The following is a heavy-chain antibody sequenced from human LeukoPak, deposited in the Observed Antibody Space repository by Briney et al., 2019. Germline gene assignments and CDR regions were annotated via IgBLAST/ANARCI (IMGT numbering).Heavy chain of an antibody. D-gene: IGHD5-12*01. Sequence: ASVTVSCKASGYTFTGYYMHWVRQAPGQGLEWMGWINPNSGGTNYAQKFQGGVTMTRDTSISTAYMEVSRLTSDDTAVFYCAREGSGYPYWGQGTLVTVSS. CDR1: GYTFTGYY. CDR2: INPNSGGT. J-gene: IGHJ4*02. CDR3: AREGSGYPY. V-gene: IGHV1-2*02.